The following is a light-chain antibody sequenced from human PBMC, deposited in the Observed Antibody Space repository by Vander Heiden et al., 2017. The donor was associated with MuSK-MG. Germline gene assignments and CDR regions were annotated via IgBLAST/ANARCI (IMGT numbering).Light chain of an antibody. Sequence: DIQMTQSPSSLSASVGDRVTITCRASQSISSYLNWYQQKPGKAPKLLIYAASSLQSGVKSRFSGSGSGTDFTLTISSLQPEDFATYYCQQRDSNHPMYTFGQGTKLEIK. CDR3: QQRDSNHPMYT. CDR1: QSISSY. J-gene: IGKJ2*01. CDR2: AAS. V-gene: IGKV1-39*01.